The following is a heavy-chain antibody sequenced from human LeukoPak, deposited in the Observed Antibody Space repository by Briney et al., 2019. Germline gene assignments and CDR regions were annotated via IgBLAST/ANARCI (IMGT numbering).Heavy chain of an antibody. CDR1: GGPIGSYY. V-gene: IGHV4-59*01. Sequence: SETLSLTCTVSGGPIGSYYWGWIRQPPGEGLEWIGYIYYTGSTNYNPSLKSRVTISVDTSKNQLSLKMSAVTAADTAVYYCARGRDGYIFDFWGQGTLVTVSS. J-gene: IGHJ4*02. CDR3: ARGRDGYIFDF. D-gene: IGHD5-24*01. CDR2: IYYTGST.